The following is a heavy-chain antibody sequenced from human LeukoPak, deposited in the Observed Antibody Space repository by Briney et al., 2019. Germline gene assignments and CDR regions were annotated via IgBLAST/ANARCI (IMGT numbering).Heavy chain of an antibody. D-gene: IGHD2-15*01. CDR2: IYHSGST. CDR1: GGSISSGGYS. CDR3: ARDRGSGPDY. V-gene: IGHV4-30-2*01. Sequence: SQTLSLTCAVSGGSISSGGYSWSWIRQPPGKGLEWIGYIYHSGSTYYNPSLKSRVTISVDRPKNQFSLKLSSVTAADTAVYYCARDRGSGPDYWGQGTLVTVSS. J-gene: IGHJ4*02.